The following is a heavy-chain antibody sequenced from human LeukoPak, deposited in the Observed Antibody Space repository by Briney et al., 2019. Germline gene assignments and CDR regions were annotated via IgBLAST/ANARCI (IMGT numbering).Heavy chain of an antibody. CDR1: GYTFTSHY. V-gene: IGHV1-46*01. D-gene: IGHD1-26*01. CDR3: AKGSSGSYLNYFDS. CDR2: IDPSGGST. J-gene: IGHJ4*02. Sequence: GASMKVSCKASGYTFTSHYIHWVRQAPGQGLEWMGLIDPSGGSTSYAQKFQGRITMTRDMSTSTVYMDLSSLKSEDTAVYYCAKGSSGSYLNYFDSWGQGTLVTVSS.